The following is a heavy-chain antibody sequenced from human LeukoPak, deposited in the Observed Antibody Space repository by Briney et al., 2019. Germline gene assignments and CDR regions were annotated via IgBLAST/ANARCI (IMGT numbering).Heavy chain of an antibody. CDR2: IWYDGSNK. CDR1: GFTFSSYG. D-gene: IGHD2-2*01. CDR3: ASSYCSGTSCPEGY. Sequence: GGSLRLSCAASGFTFSSYGMHWVRQAPGKGLEWVAVIWYDGSNKYYADSVKGRFTISRDNSKNTLCLQMNSLRAEDTAVYYCASSYCSGTSCPEGYWGQGTLVTVSS. V-gene: IGHV3-33*01. J-gene: IGHJ4*02.